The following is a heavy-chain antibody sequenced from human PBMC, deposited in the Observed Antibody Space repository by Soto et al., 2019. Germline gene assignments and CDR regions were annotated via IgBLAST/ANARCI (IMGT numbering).Heavy chain of an antibody. CDR1: SGPDRSHN. CDR2: VYYTGDT. V-gene: IGHV4-59*08. D-gene: IGHD4-17*01. Sequence: QVQLQQSGPRLVKPSETLSLTCTVSSGPDRSHNWGWIRQPPGRGLEWIGYVYYTGDTAYNPSLTGRATMSAATSTNAISLTLNSVTAADTAVYYCVRQGIDYLHGLVDVWGHGTTVSVSS. CDR3: VRQGIDYLHGLVDV. J-gene: IGHJ6*02.